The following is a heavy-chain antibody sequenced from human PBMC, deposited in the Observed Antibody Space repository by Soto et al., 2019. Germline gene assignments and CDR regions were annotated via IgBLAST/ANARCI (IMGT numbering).Heavy chain of an antibody. CDR1: GYTFTGYY. J-gene: IGHJ4*02. V-gene: IGHV1-2*04. D-gene: IGHD2-15*01. Sequence: QVQLVQSGAEVKKPGASVKVSCKASGYTFTGYYMHWVRQAPGQGLEWMGWINPNSGGTNYAQKFQGWVTMTRDTSISTAYMELSRLRSDDTAVYYCARGGPGVVAATPVLDYWGQGTLVTVSS. CDR3: ARGGPGVVAATPVLDY. CDR2: INPNSGGT.